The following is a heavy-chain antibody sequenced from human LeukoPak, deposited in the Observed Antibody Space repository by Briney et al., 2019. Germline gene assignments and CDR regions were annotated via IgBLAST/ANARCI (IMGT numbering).Heavy chain of an antibody. Sequence: GGSLRLSCAASGFTFSDYYMSWIRQAPGKGLEWVAVISYDGSNKYYADSVKGRFTISRDNSKNTLYLQMNSLRAEDTAVYYCARDDHYDFWSGYYIGRGYFDYWGQGTLVTVSS. V-gene: IGHV3-30-3*01. J-gene: IGHJ4*02. D-gene: IGHD3-3*01. CDR2: ISYDGSNK. CDR1: GFTFSDYY. CDR3: ARDDHYDFWSGYYIGRGYFDY.